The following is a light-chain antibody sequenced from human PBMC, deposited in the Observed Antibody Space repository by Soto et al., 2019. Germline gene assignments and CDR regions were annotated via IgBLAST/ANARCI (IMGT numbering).Light chain of an antibody. V-gene: IGLV2-8*01. J-gene: IGLJ2*01. Sequence: QSALTQPPSASGSPGQSVTISCTGTSSDVGGYNYVSWYQQHPGKAPKLMIYEVSKRPSGVPDRFSGSKSGNTASLTVSGPQDEDEDDYYCSSYAGSNNVVFGGGTKVTVL. CDR2: EVS. CDR1: SSDVGGYNY. CDR3: SSYAGSNNVV.